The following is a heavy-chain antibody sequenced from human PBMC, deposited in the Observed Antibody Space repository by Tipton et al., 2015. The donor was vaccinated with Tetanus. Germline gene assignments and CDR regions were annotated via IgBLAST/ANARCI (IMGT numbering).Heavy chain of an antibody. Sequence: LRLSCTVSGTSISRSGHYWTWVRQPPGKEPEWVGYVYHSGATNYHPSLKSRLAISADTSKNQFSLRLTSVTAADTAVYYCARANYEFPKKGPFDSWGQGALVIVSS. CDR1: GTSISRSGHY. J-gene: IGHJ4*02. CDR3: ARANYEFPKKGPFDS. V-gene: IGHV4-61*08. D-gene: IGHD3-3*01. CDR2: VYHSGAT.